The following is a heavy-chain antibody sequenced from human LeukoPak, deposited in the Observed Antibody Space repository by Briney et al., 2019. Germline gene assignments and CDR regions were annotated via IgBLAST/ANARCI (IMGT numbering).Heavy chain of an antibody. J-gene: IGHJ4*02. CDR2: IYYSGST. Sequence: SETLSLTCTVSGGSISSYYWSWIRQPPGKGLEWIGYIYYSGSTNYNPSLKSRVTISVDTSKNQFSLKLSSVTAADTAVYYCARGLYYGSGALGYWGQGTLVTDSS. D-gene: IGHD3-10*01. CDR1: GGSISSYY. V-gene: IGHV4-59*01. CDR3: ARGLYYGSGALGY.